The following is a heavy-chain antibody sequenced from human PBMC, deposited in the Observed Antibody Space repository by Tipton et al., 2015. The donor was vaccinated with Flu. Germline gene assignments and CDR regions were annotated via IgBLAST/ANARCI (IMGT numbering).Heavy chain of an antibody. CDR1: GFTFSTYW. J-gene: IGHJ3*01. CDR2: IKDDGREE. V-gene: IGHV3-7*01. CDR3: ARDPYYDAFDF. Sequence: SLRLSCAVSGFTFSTYWMSWVRQAPGKGLEWVANIKDDGREEYYVDSVKGRFTISRDNTKNSLYLQMNSLRDEDTAVYYCARDPYYDAFDFWGQGTVVIVSS. D-gene: IGHD3-10*01.